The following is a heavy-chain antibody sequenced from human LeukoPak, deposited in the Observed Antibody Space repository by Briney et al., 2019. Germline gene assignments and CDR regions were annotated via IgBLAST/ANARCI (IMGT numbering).Heavy chain of an antibody. V-gene: IGHV3-33*01. D-gene: IGHD3-10*01. CDR3: ARTITDDHNRLGALDI. CDR2: IWYDGSYK. J-gene: IGHJ3*02. CDR1: GYTFSSHG. Sequence: GGSLRLSCAASGYTFSSHGMHWVRQAPDKGLEWVAIIWYDGSYKYYADSVQGRFTISRDNSKDTLYLQMNSLRAEDTAVYYCARTITDDHNRLGALDIWGQGTMVTVSS.